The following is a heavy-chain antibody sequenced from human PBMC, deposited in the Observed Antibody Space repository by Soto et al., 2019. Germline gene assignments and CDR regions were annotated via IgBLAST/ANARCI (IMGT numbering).Heavy chain of an antibody. CDR1: GQSFSGHP. J-gene: IGHJ4*02. CDR3: ARGSGIVALPGELEDVNYDF. Sequence: QVQLQQWGAGLVKPSETLSLSCAVYGQSFSGHPWAWIRQPPGKGLEWIGEISESGSTYYNPSLKSRVTISTDTSKNQFSLKLNSVDAADTAAYFCARGSGIVALPGELEDVNYDFWGQGTLVNVSS. V-gene: IGHV4-34*01. CDR2: ISESGST. D-gene: IGHD1-1*01.